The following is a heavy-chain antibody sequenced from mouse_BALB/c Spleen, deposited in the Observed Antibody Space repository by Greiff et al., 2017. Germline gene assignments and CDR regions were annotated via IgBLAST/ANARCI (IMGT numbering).Heavy chain of an antibody. CDR1: GYTFTDYA. CDR3: ARRDYDYDVGAMDY. CDR2: ISTYYGDA. D-gene: IGHD2-4*01. J-gene: IGHJ4*01. Sequence: QVQLQQSGAELVRPGVSVKISCKGSGYTFTDYAMHWVKQSHAKSLEWIGVISTYYGDASYNQKFKGKATMTVDKSSSTAYMELARLTSEDSAIYYCARRDYDYDVGAMDYWGQGTSVTVSS. V-gene: IGHV1S137*01.